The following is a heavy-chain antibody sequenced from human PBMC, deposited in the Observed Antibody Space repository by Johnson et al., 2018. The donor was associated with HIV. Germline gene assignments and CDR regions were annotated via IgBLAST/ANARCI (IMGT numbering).Heavy chain of an antibody. J-gene: IGHJ3*02. CDR1: GFTFSSYA. V-gene: IGHV3-30*04. D-gene: IGHD6-13*01. Sequence: QVQLVESGGGVVQPGRSLRLSCAASGFTFSSYAMHWVRQAPGKGLEWVAVISYDGSNKYYADSVKGRFTISRDNSKNTLYLQMNSLRAEDTAVYYCAKVVTSSSSWQDDAFDIWGQGTVVTVSS. CDR3: AKVVTSSSSWQDDAFDI. CDR2: ISYDGSNK.